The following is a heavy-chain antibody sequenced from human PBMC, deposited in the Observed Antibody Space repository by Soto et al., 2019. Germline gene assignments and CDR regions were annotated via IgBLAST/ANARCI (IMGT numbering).Heavy chain of an antibody. J-gene: IGHJ6*02. CDR1: GISFSTYS. CDR2: IGSKGAGK. D-gene: IGHD4-17*01. Sequence: GQCRRLSWAASGISFSTYSMSCVRPPQGKGLGWVSTIGSKGAGKQYADYVKGRYTVTRESTKSMWSLQMSSMRAEDTAVYYCAADYLRQNSLNGYYYTYGMDGWGQGTTVTVSS. CDR3: AADYLRQNSLNGYYYTYGMDG. V-gene: IGHV3-23*01.